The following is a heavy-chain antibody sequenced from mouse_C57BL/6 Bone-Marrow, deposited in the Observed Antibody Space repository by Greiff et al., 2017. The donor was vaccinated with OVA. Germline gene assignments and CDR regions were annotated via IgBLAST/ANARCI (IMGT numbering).Heavy chain of an antibody. D-gene: IGHD1-1*01. CDR2: IDPETGGT. V-gene: IGHV1-15*01. CDR1: GYTFTDYE. CDR3: TRLGTTVVARDAMDY. Sequence: VQLQQSGAELVRPGASVTLSCKASGYTFTDYEMHWVKQTPVHGLEWIGAIDPETGGTAYNQKFKGKAILTADKSSSTAYMELRSLTSEYSAVYYCTRLGTTVVARDAMDYWGQGTSVTVSS. J-gene: IGHJ4*01.